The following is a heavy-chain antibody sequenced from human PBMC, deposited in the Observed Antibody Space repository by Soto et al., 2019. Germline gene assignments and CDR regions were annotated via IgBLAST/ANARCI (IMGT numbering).Heavy chain of an antibody. Sequence: PGGSLRLSCAASGFTFSSYWMSWVRQAPGKGLEWVANIKQDGSEKYYVDSVKGRFTISRDNAKNSLYLQMNSLRAEDTAVYYCAGKQQLVPFYYYYYGMDVWGQGTTVTVSS. D-gene: IGHD6-13*01. CDR2: IKQDGSEK. CDR1: GFTFSSYW. CDR3: AGKQQLVPFYYYYYGMDV. J-gene: IGHJ6*02. V-gene: IGHV3-7*05.